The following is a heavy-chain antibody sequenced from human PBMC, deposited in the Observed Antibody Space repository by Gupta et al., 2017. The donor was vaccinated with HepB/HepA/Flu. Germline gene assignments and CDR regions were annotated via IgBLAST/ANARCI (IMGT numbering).Heavy chain of an antibody. V-gene: IGHV3-15*07. J-gene: IGHJ4*02. CDR1: GLTFSDVW. CDR3: AFYRDTRGYHFDY. D-gene: IGHD3-16*02. CDR2: IKSKGNGGTT. Sequence: DVQLVESGGGLVKPGGSLRLSCAVSGLTFSDVWMKWVRQAPGKGLEWIGRIKSKGNGGTTDSAAPLKGRFTISRDDSKNTVYLEMNGLQTEDTAVYYCAFYRDTRGYHFDYWGQGTLVTVSS.